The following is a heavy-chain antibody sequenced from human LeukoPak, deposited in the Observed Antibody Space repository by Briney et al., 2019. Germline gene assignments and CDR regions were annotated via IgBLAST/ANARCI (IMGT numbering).Heavy chain of an antibody. V-gene: IGHV4-31*03. J-gene: IGHJ6*02. D-gene: IGHD3-3*01. CDR1: GGSISSGAYY. Sequence: PPQTLSLTCTVSGGSISSGAYYWSWIRQHPGKGLEWIGYAHNSGSTYYNPSLKSRISISVDTSKNQFSLKLSSVTAADTAVYYCARDRYDSYPMDVWGQGTTVTVSS. CDR2: AHNSGST. CDR3: ARDRYDSYPMDV.